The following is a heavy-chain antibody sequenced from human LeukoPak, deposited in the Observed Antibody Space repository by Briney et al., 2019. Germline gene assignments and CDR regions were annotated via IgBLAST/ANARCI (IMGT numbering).Heavy chain of an antibody. CDR1: GYTLTELS. V-gene: IGHV1-24*01. J-gene: IGHJ4*02. CDR2: FDPEDGET. D-gene: IGHD6-13*01. CDR3: ATDLQQRAYVRRSWYAY. Sequence: ASVKVSCKVSGYTLTELSMHWVPQAPGKGLEEMGGFDPEDGETIYAQKLQGRVTMTEYTSPDTAYMELRSLRSEATAVYNCATDLQQRAYVRRSWYAYWGQGTLVTVPS.